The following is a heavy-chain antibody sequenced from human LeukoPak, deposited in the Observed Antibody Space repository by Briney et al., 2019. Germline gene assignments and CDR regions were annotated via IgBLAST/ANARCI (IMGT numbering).Heavy chain of an antibody. D-gene: IGHD3-10*01. Sequence: SQTISLTCAISGDSVSTNSAGWNWIRQSPSRGLEWLERTYYRSKWYNDYAVSVKSRITINPDTSKNQFSLQLNSVTAADTAVYYCARGRNAMVRGAIGQTSLYYSSYYMDVWGIGTTVTVSS. CDR1: GDSVSTNSAG. CDR3: ARGRNAMVRGAIGQTSLYYSSYYMDV. CDR2: TYYRSKWYN. J-gene: IGHJ6*03. V-gene: IGHV6-1*01.